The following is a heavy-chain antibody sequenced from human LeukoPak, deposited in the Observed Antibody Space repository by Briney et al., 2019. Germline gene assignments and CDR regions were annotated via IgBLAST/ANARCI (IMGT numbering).Heavy chain of an antibody. V-gene: IGHV3-11*04. Sequence: PGGSLRLSCEASGFNSSDYYMSWIRQAPGKGLEWLSYISTSSNTIYYAESVKGRFTISRDNAKNSLYLQMNSLRAEDTAVYYCAREGQWRSFDIWGQGTMVTVSS. CDR3: AREGQWRSFDI. J-gene: IGHJ3*02. CDR2: ISTSSNTI. D-gene: IGHD6-19*01. CDR1: GFNSSDYY.